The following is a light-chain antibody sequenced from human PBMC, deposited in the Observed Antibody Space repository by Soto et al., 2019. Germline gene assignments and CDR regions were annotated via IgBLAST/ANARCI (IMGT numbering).Light chain of an antibody. Sequence: QSALTQPHSASGSPGQSVPISCTGTSSDVGGYNYVSWYQQHPGKAPKLMIYEVSQRPSGVPDRFSGSKSGNTASLTVSGLQAEDEADYYCSSYAGSNNLVFGGGTKLTVL. V-gene: IGLV2-8*01. CDR3: SSYAGSNNLV. J-gene: IGLJ2*01. CDR1: SSDVGGYNY. CDR2: EVS.